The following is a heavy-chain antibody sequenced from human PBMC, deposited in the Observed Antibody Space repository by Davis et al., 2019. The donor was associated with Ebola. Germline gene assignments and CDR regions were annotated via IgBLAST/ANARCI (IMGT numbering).Heavy chain of an antibody. V-gene: IGHV4-30-4*08. Sequence: PSETLSLTCAVSGGSISSGGYYWSWIRQHPGKGLEWIGYIYYSGSTYYNPSLKSRVTISVDTSKNQFSLKLSSVTAADTAVYYCARAVVMDAFDIWGQGTMVTVSS. CDR1: GGSISSGGYY. J-gene: IGHJ3*02. CDR3: ARAVVMDAFDI. CDR2: IYYSGST. D-gene: IGHD3-22*01.